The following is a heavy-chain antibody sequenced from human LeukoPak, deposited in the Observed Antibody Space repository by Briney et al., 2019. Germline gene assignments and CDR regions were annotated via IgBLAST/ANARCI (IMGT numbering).Heavy chain of an antibody. V-gene: IGHV4-38-2*02. J-gene: IGHJ4*02. CDR3: ARDQRSAGTVLDY. CDR1: GYSISSGYY. CDR2: IYHDGTT. Sequence: SETLSLTCGVSGYSISSGYYWGWIRQPPGKGLEWIASIYHDGTTYSNPSLKRRVTISVDPSNNQVSLKVTSVTAADGGVYYRARDQRSAGTVLDYWGQGMSVTVSS. D-gene: IGHD2-15*01.